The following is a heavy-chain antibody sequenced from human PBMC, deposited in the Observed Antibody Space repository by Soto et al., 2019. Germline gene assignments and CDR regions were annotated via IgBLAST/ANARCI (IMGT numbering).Heavy chain of an antibody. CDR1: GGTFSSYA. D-gene: IGHD2-2*02. Sequence: QVQLVQSGAEVKKPGSSVKVSCKASGGTFSSYAISWVRQAPGQGLEWMGGIIPIFGTANYAQKFQGRVTITADESTITAYMELSSVRTEVTAVYYCARYDEYCSSTSCYRWGYFQHWGQGTLVTVSS. V-gene: IGHV1-69*01. J-gene: IGHJ1*01. CDR3: ARYDEYCSSTSCYRWGYFQH. CDR2: IIPIFGTA.